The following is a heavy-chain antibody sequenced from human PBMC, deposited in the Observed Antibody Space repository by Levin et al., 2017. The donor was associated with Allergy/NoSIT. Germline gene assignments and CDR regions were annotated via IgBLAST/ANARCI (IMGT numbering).Heavy chain of an antibody. J-gene: IGHJ4*02. CDR1: GFTFSSYE. V-gene: IGHV3-48*03. CDR3: ARQLGNFWSGYNYFDY. Sequence: WGSLRLSCAASGFTFSSYEMNWVRQAPGKGLEWVSYISSSGSTIYYADSVKGRFTISRDNAKNSLYLQMNSLRAEDTAVYYCARQLGNFWSGYNYFDYWGQGTLVTVSS. CDR2: ISSSGSTI. D-gene: IGHD3-3*01.